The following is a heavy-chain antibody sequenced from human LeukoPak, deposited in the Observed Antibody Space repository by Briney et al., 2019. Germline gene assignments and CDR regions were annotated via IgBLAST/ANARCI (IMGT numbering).Heavy chain of an antibody. CDR2: IYYSGTT. Sequence: SSETLSLTCTVSGGSISSYYWSWIRQPPGKELEWIGYIYYSGTTNYNPSLKSRVTISVDTSKNQFSLKLSSVTAADTAVYYCARGSSGVRGVPSLDYWGQGTLVTVSS. CDR1: GGSISSYY. V-gene: IGHV4-59*01. J-gene: IGHJ4*02. CDR3: ARGSSGVRGVPSLDY. D-gene: IGHD3-10*01.